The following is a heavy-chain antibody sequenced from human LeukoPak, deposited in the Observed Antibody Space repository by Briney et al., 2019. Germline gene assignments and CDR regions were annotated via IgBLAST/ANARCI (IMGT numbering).Heavy chain of an antibody. D-gene: IGHD6-19*01. CDR3: AGAFRAVAGVFDY. J-gene: IGHJ4*02. Sequence: SETLSLTCTVSGGSISSYYWSWIRQPPGKGLEWIGYIYYSGSTNYNPSLKSRVTISVDTSKNQFSLKLSSVTAADTAVYYCAGAFRAVAGVFDYWSQGTLVTVSS. V-gene: IGHV4-59*01. CDR1: GGSISSYY. CDR2: IYYSGST.